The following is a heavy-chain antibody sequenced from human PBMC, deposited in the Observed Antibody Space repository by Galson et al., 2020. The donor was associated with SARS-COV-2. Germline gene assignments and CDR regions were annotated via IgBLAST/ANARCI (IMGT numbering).Heavy chain of an antibody. CDR2: IYSGGST. CDR3: ARDSSVTRGYSYGYDLGY. D-gene: IGHD5-18*01. Sequence: ESLKISCAASGFTVSSNYMSWVRQAPGKGLEWVSVIYSGGSTYYADSVKGRFTISRDNSKNTLYLQMNSLRAEDTAVYYCARDSSVTRGYSYGYDLGYWGQGTLVTVSS. V-gene: IGHV3-66*02. CDR1: GFTVSSNY. J-gene: IGHJ4*02.